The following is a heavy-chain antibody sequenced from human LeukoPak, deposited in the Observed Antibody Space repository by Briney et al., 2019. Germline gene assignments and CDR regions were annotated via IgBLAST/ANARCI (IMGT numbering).Heavy chain of an antibody. D-gene: IGHD2-2*02. CDR2: ISSSSSYI. J-gene: IGHJ4*02. CDR3: ARDRYCSSTSCYILGDDY. Sequence: GGSLRLSCAASGFTFSSYSMNWVRQAPGKGLEWVSSISSSSSYIYYADSVKGRFTISRDNAKNSLYLQMNSLRAEDTAVYYCARDRYCSSTSCYILGDDYWGQGTLVTVSS. V-gene: IGHV3-21*01. CDR1: GFTFSSYS.